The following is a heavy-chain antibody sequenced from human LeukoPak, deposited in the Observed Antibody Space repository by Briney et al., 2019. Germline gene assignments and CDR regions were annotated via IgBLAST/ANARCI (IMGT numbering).Heavy chain of an antibody. Sequence: ASVKVSCKASGYTFTSYYMHWVRQAPGQGLEWMGIINPSGGSTSYAQKFQGRVTMTRDTSTSTVYMELSSLRSEDTAVYYCARDLYPTWIQLPGPFDYWGQGTLVTVSS. CDR1: GYTFTSYY. V-gene: IGHV1-46*01. CDR2: INPSGGST. D-gene: IGHD5-18*01. CDR3: ARDLYPTWIQLPGPFDY. J-gene: IGHJ4*02.